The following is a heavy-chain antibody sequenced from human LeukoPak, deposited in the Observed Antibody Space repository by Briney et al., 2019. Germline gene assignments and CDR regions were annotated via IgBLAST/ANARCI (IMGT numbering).Heavy chain of an antibody. D-gene: IGHD5-24*01. V-gene: IGHV4-30-4*01. Sequence: SETLSLTCTVSGGSISSVEYYWSWIRQPPGKGLEWIGYIYYSGSTSYNPSLRSRVTISVDTSQNQFSLNQSSVTAADTAVYYCARYSRATGKLDYWGQGTLVTVSS. CDR1: GGSISSVEYY. CDR2: IYYSGST. J-gene: IGHJ4*02. CDR3: ARYSRATGKLDY.